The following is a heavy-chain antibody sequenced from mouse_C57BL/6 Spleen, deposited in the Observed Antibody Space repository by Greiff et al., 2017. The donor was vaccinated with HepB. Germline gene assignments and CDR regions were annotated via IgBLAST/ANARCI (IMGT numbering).Heavy chain of an antibody. D-gene: IGHD2-12*01. CDR2: INPNDGTT. J-gene: IGHJ2*01. CDR1: GYSFTDYN. Sequence: EVQLQQSGPELVKPGASVKISCKASGYSFTDYNMNWVKQSNGKSLEWIGVINPNDGTTRYNQKFKGKATLTVDQSSSTAYMQLNSLTSEYSAVYYCVRSASTIVTFDYWGQVTTLTVSS. CDR3: VRSASTIVTFDY. V-gene: IGHV1-39*01.